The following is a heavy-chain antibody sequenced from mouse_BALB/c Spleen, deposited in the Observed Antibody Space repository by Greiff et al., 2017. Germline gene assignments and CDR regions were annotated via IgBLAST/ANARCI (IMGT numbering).Heavy chain of an antibody. J-gene: IGHJ3*01. V-gene: IGHV3-6*02. CDR2: ISYDGSN. Sequence: VQLKESGPGLVKPSQSLSLTCSVTGYSITSGYYWNWIRQFPGNKLEWMGYISYDGSNNYNPSLKNRISITRDTSKNQFFLKLNSVTTEDTATYYCARGYDGYQAWFAYWGQGTLVTVSA. CDR3: ARGYDGYQAWFAY. D-gene: IGHD2-3*01. CDR1: GYSITSGYY.